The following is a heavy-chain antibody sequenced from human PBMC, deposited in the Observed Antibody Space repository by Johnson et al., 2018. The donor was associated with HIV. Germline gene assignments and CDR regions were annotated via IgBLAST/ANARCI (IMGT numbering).Heavy chain of an antibody. Sequence: VQLVESGGGVVQPGRSLRLSCAASGFTFSSYAMHWVRQAPGKGLEWVSVISSGGSTYYADSVRGRFTISRDNSKNALYLQMSSLRVEDTAMYYCARDGESQQLPLGDAFDVGGQGTMVTVSS. CDR2: ISSGGST. V-gene: IGHV3-66*01. CDR3: ARDGESQQLPLGDAFDV. CDR1: GFTFSSYA. J-gene: IGHJ3*01. D-gene: IGHD6-13*01.